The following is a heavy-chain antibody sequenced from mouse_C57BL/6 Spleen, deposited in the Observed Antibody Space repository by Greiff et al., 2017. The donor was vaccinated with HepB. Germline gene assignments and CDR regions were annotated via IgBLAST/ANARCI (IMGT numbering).Heavy chain of an antibody. V-gene: IGHV1-69*01. J-gene: IGHJ3*01. D-gene: IGHD2-4*01. CDR2: IDPSDSYT. CDR1: GYTFTSYW. CDR3: AIGGLYYDYYVNVWFAY. Sequence: QVQLQQPGAELVMPGASVKLSCKASGYTFTSYWMHWVKQRHGQGLEWIGEIDPSDSYTNYNQKFKGKSTLTVDKSSSTAYMQLSSLTSEDSAVYYCAIGGLYYDYYVNVWFAYWGQGTLVTVSA.